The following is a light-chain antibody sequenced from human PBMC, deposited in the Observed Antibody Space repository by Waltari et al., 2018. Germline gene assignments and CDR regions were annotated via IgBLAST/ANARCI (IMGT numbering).Light chain of an antibody. CDR1: QSISSN. J-gene: IGKJ2*01. Sequence: DIQMTQSPSSLSASVGDRVTITCRASQSISSNLNWYQQKPGKAPKLLIDAASSLQSGGPTRFSGSGSWTDFTRTISRLQPEDFATYYCQQSYSAPLYTFGQGTKLEIK. V-gene: IGKV1-39*01. CDR2: AAS. CDR3: QQSYSAPLYT.